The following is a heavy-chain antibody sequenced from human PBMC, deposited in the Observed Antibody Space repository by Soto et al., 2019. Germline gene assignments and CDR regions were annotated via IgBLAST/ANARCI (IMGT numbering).Heavy chain of an antibody. CDR1: GFTFSSYA. CDR3: AKEDRNNWNYKGYFDY. V-gene: IGHV3-23*01. CDR2: ISGSGGST. D-gene: IGHD1-7*01. J-gene: IGHJ4*02. Sequence: GESLKISCAASGFTFSSYAMSWVRQAPGKGLEWVSAISGSGGSTYYADSVKGRLTISRDNSKNTLYLQMNSLRAEDTAVYYCAKEDRNNWNYKGYFDYWGQGTLVTVSS.